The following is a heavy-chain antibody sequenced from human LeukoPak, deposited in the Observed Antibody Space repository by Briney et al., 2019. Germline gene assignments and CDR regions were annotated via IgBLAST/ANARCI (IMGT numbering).Heavy chain of an antibody. V-gene: IGHV1-69*04. CDR3: ARDERIQLRNPYYYYGMDV. Sequence: SPVKVSCKASGGTFSSYAISWVRQAPGQGLEWMGRIIPILGIANYAQKFQGRVTITADKSTSTAYMELSSLRSEDTAVYYCARDERIQLRNPYYYYGMDVWGQGTTVTVSS. CDR1: GGTFSSYA. CDR2: IIPILGIA. J-gene: IGHJ6*02. D-gene: IGHD5-18*01.